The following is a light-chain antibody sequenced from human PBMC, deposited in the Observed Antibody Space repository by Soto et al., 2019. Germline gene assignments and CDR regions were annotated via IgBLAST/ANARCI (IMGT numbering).Light chain of an antibody. V-gene: IGKV1-33*01. Sequence: DIPVTQSPSSLSASLGETVTITCRASQNITSYLNWYQHKPGKAPKLLIYDASILEAGVPSRFSGSGSGTDFTFTISSLQPEDVATYYCQKCDYLPIFGPGTTVDLK. CDR3: QKCDYLPI. J-gene: IGKJ3*01. CDR2: DAS. CDR1: QNITSY.